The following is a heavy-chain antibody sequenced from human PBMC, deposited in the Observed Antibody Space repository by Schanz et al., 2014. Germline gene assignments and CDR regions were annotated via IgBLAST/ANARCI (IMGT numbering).Heavy chain of an antibody. D-gene: IGHD2-2*01. Sequence: EVQLVESGGGLVQPGGSLRLSCAASGFTLSNSDMHWVRQGTGKGLEWVSTIGYLGDTYYPDSVKGRFTVSRDSGQNSLYLQMNSLRVEDTAVYYCAKDSTHIDIVLVPTAIDYWGQGTLVTVSS. V-gene: IGHV3-13*01. CDR1: GFTLSNSD. J-gene: IGHJ4*02. CDR2: IGYLGDT. CDR3: AKDSTHIDIVLVPTAIDY.